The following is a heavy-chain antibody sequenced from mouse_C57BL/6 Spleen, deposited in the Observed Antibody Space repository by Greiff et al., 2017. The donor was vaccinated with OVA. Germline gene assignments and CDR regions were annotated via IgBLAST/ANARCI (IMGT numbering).Heavy chain of an antibody. J-gene: IGHJ4*01. CDR1: GYSFTGYY. D-gene: IGHD6-5*01. CDR2: INPSTGGT. V-gene: IGHV1-42*01. CDR3: ARSLPFRDAMDY. Sequence: EVQLQQSGPELVKPGASVKISCKASGYSFTGYYMNWVKQSPDKSLEWIGEINPSTGGTTYNQKFKAKATLTVDKSSSTAYMQLKSLTSEDSAVYYCARSLPFRDAMDYWGQGTSVTVSS.